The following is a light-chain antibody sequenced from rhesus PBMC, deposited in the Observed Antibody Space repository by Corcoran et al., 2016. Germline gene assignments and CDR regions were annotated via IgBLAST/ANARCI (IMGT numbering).Light chain of an antibody. Sequence: DIQMTQSPSSLSASVGDKVTITCPASQGISSWFAWYQQKPGKAPKPLIYYESSLQSGVPSRFSGSGSGTDYTLTISSLQPEDFATYYCQQYDDRPWTFGQGTKVEIK. CDR2: YES. V-gene: IGKV1-19*01. J-gene: IGKJ1*01. CDR1: QGISSW. CDR3: QQYDDRPWT.